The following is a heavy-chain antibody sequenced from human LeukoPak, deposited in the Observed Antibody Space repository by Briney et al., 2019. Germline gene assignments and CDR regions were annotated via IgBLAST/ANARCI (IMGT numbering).Heavy chain of an antibody. D-gene: IGHD5-18*01. CDR2: ISSSSSYI. CDR1: GFTFSSYS. J-gene: IGHJ4*02. CDR3: ARNTEDESVSGEKNFDY. Sequence: GGSLRLSCAASGFTFSSYSMNWVRRAPGKGLEWVSSISSSSSYIYYADSVKGRFTISRDNAKNSLYLQMNSLRAEDTAVYYCARNTEDESVSGEKNFDYWGQGTLVTVSS. V-gene: IGHV3-21*01.